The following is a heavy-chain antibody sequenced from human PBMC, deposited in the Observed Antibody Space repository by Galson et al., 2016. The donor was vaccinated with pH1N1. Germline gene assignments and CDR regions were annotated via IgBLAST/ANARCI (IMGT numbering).Heavy chain of an antibody. CDR1: GFTFSNYW. Sequence: SLRLSCAASGFTFSNYWMHWVRQVPGKGLEWVANIKEDGSDTYYVDSVRGRFTISRDNAKNSLYLQMNSLRDEDTALYYCARAIGSRSAYWGQGTPVTVSS. CDR2: IKEDGSDT. D-gene: IGHD3-16*02. CDR3: ARAIGSRSAY. J-gene: IGHJ4*02. V-gene: IGHV3-7*01.